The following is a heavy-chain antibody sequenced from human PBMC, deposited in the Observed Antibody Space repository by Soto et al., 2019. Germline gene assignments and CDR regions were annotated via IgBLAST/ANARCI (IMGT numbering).Heavy chain of an antibody. CDR2: ISSNGGST. V-gene: IGHV3-64D*06. Sequence: VGSLRLSCSSSVFTFSSYAMHCVRHSPGKGLEYVSAISSNGGSTYYADSVKGRFTISRDNSKNTLYLQMSSLRAEDTAVYYCVKGIRGLMGATTLDWFQPWGQGTRVIVSS. CDR1: VFTFSSYA. CDR3: VKGIRGLMGATTLDWFQP. D-gene: IGHD1-26*01. J-gene: IGHJ5*02.